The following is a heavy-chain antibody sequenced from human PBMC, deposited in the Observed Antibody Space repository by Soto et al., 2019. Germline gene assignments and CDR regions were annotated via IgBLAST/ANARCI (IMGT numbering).Heavy chain of an antibody. D-gene: IGHD3-9*01. CDR2: IYYSGST. V-gene: IGHV4-59*01. CDR3: ARSDIPDY. J-gene: IGHJ4*02. Sequence: SETLSLTCTVSGGSISSYYWSWIRQPPGKGLEWIGYIYYSGSTNYNPSLKSRVTMSVDTSKNQFSLKLSSVTAADTAVYYCARSDIPDYWGQGTLVTVSS. CDR1: GGSISSYY.